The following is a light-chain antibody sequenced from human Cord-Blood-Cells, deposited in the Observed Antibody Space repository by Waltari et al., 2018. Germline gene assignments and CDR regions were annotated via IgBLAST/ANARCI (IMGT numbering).Light chain of an antibody. J-gene: IGLJ1*01. Sequence: QSALPQPASVSGSPGQSITISCTATSSDVGGYNYVSWYQQHPGKAPKLMIYDVSNWPSGVSNRFSGSKSGNTASLTISGLQAEDEADYYCSSYTSSSTLVFGTGTKVTVL. CDR1: SSDVGGYNY. CDR3: SSYTSSSTLV. CDR2: DVS. V-gene: IGLV2-14*01.